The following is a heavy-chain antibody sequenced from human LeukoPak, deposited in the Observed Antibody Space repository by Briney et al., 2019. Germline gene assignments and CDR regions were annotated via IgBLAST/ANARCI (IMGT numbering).Heavy chain of an antibody. J-gene: IGHJ4*02. CDR1: GGTFSSYA. Sequence: ASVKVSCKASGGTFSSYAISWVRQAPGQGLEWMGRIIPTFGTANYAQKFQGRVTITTDESTSTAYMELSSLRSEDTAVYYCASEVGATIKVYYWGQGTLVTVSS. D-gene: IGHD1-26*01. CDR2: IIPTFGTA. CDR3: ASEVGATIKVYY. V-gene: IGHV1-69*05.